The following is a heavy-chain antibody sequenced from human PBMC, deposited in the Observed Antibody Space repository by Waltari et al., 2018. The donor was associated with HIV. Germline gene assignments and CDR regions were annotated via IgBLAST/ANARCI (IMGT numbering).Heavy chain of an antibody. Sequence: QLQLQESGPGLVKPSETLSLTCTVSGGSISSSSYYWGWIRQPPGKGLEWIGSIYYSGSTYYNPSLKSRVTISVDTSKNQFSLKLSSVTAADTAVYYCARGPDPSPFDYWGQGTLVTVSS. V-gene: IGHV4-39*07. J-gene: IGHJ4*02. CDR2: IYYSGST. CDR1: GGSISSSSYY. CDR3: ARGPDPSPFDY.